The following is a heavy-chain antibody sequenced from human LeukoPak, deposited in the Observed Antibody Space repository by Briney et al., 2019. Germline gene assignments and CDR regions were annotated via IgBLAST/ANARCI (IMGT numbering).Heavy chain of an antibody. Sequence: GGSLRLSCAVSGFTFSSYAMSWVRQAPGKGLEWVSATSAGGRTTYYADSVKGRFTISRDNSKNTLHLQMNSLRAEDTAVYYCAEEVGNTYPTFDYWGQGTLVTVSS. D-gene: IGHD1-26*01. CDR1: GFTFSSYA. J-gene: IGHJ4*02. V-gene: IGHV3-23*01. CDR3: AEEVGNTYPTFDY. CDR2: TSAGGRTT.